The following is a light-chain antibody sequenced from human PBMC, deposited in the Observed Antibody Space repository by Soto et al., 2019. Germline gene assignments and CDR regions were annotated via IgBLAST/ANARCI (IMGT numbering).Light chain of an antibody. CDR3: QAWDSSTLHVV. V-gene: IGLV3-1*01. J-gene: IGLJ2*01. CDR2: QDS. Sequence: SYELTQPPSVSVSPGQTASITCSGDKLGDKYACWYQQKPGQSLVLVIYQDSKRPSGIPERFSGSNSGNTATLTISGTQAMDEADYYCQAWDSSTLHVVFGGGTKLTVL. CDR1: KLGDKY.